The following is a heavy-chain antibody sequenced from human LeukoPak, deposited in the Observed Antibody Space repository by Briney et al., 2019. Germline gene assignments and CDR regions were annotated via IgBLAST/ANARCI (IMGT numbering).Heavy chain of an antibody. V-gene: IGHV3-11*01. D-gene: IGHD2-15*01. CDR1: GFTFSDYY. CDR3: AKGSGGVVAAYYFDY. Sequence: GGSLRLSCAASGFTFSDYYMSWIRQAPGKGLEWVSYISSSGSTIYYADSVKGRFTISRDNAKNSLYLQVNSLRAEDMALYYCAKGSGGVVAAYYFDYWGQGTLVTVSS. CDR2: ISSSGSTI. J-gene: IGHJ4*02.